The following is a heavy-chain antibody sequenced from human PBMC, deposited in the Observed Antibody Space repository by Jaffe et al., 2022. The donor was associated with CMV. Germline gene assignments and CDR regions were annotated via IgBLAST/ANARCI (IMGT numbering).Heavy chain of an antibody. D-gene: IGHD3-10*01. J-gene: IGHJ5*02. CDR1: GFTFSSYW. V-gene: IGHV3-74*01. CDR3: ASSIGSYNWFDP. Sequence: EVQLVESGGGLVQPGGSLRLSCAASGFTFSSYWMHWVRQAPGKGLVWVSRVNSDGSTTTYADSVKGRFTISRDNAKNTLYLQMNSLRAEDTAVYYCASSIGSYNWFDPWGQGTLVTVSS. CDR2: VNSDGSTT.